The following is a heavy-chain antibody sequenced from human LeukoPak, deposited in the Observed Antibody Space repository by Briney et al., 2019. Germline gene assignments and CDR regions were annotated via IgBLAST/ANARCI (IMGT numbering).Heavy chain of an antibody. Sequence: GGSLRLSCAASGFTFSSYWMNWVRQAPGKGLVWVSRIASDGSSTTYADSVKGRFSISRDNAKNTLYLQMNSMRVEDTAVYYCARGRPHGNDYWGQGTLVTVSS. D-gene: IGHD4-23*01. J-gene: IGHJ4*02. CDR2: IASDGSST. CDR3: ARGRPHGNDY. V-gene: IGHV3-74*01. CDR1: GFTFSSYW.